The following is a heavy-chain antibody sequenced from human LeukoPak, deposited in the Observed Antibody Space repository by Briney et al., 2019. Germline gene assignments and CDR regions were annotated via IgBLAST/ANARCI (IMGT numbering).Heavy chain of an antibody. CDR2: ISSSGGST. D-gene: IGHD4/OR15-4a*01. V-gene: IGHV3-23*01. CDR1: GFSFSSYT. Sequence: GGSLRLSCAASGFSFSSYTMTWVRQAPGKGLEWVSVISSSGGSTYYADSVKGRLTISRDNSKNTLYLQMNSLRAEDTAVYYCVKVSQVRSQAFDIWGQGTMVTVSS. CDR3: VKVSQVRSQAFDI. J-gene: IGHJ3*02.